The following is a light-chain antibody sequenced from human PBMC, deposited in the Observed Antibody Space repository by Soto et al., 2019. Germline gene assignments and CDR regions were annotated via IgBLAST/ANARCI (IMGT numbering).Light chain of an antibody. J-gene: IGKJ2*01. CDR2: DES. CDR3: XQRSTWPPYT. V-gene: IGKV3-11*01. CDR1: QSVSSY. Sequence: EIVLTQSPATLSLSPGERATLSCRASQSVSSYLAWYQQKPGQAPRLLIYDESNQATGIPARFSGIRSGTDXXXXXXRXXPEDFAVNHXXQRSTWPPYTFGQGTKLEIK.